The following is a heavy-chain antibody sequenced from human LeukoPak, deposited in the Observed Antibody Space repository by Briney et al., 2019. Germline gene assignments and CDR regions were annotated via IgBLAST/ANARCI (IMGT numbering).Heavy chain of an antibody. V-gene: IGHV3-23*01. CDR1: GFTFSSYA. D-gene: IGHD3-3*01. J-gene: IGHJ4*02. CDR3: AIDKLGEIGVGYFDY. Sequence: GSLRLSCAASGFTFSSYAMSWVRQAPGKGLEWVSAISGSGGSTYYADSVKGRFTISRDNSKNTLYLQMNSLRAEDTAVYYCAIDKLGEIGVGYFDYWGQGTLVTVSS. CDR2: ISGSGGST.